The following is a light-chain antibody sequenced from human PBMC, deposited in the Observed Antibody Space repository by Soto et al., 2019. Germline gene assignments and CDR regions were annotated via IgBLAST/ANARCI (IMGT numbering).Light chain of an antibody. CDR3: QTWGTGIVV. J-gene: IGLJ2*01. CDR2: LNSDGSH. CDR1: YEHSNYA. Sequence: QLVLTQSPSASASLGASVKLTCTLSYEHSNYAIAWHQQQPEKSPRYLMKLNSDGSHFKGDGIPDRFSGSSSGTERYLTISRLQSEDEADYYCQTWGTGIVVFGGGTKLTVL. V-gene: IGLV4-69*01.